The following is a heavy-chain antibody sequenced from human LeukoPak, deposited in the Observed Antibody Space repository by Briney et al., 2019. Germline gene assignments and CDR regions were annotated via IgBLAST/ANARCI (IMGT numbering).Heavy chain of an antibody. Sequence: SVKVSCKASGGTFISYAISWVRQAPGQGLEWMGGIIPIFGTANYAQKFQGIVTITADESTSTAYLELRSLRSEDTAVYYYASLPRSAPEDGYYYGMDVWGQGTTVTVSS. CDR3: ASLPRSAPEDGYYYGMDV. CDR1: GGTFISYA. CDR2: IIPIFGTA. V-gene: IGHV1-69*01. D-gene: IGHD2-15*01. J-gene: IGHJ6*02.